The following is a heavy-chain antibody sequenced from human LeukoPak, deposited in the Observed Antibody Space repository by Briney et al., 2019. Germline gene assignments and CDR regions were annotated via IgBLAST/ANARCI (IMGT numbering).Heavy chain of an antibody. J-gene: IGHJ4*02. D-gene: IGHD3-22*01. Sequence: GGSLRLSCAASGFTFSSYGMHWVRQAPGKGLEWVSSISSSSSYIYYADSVKGRFTISRDNAKNSLYLQMNSLRAEDTAVYYCARDVYYDSSGFDYWGQGTLVTVSS. CDR3: ARDVYYDSSGFDY. V-gene: IGHV3-21*01. CDR1: GFTFSSYG. CDR2: ISSSSSYI.